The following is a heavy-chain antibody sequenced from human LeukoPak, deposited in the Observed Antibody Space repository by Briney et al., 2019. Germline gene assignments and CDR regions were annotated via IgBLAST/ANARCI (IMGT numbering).Heavy chain of an antibody. CDR1: GGSFSSTSYY. J-gene: IGHJ4*02. CDR2: IYHSGST. V-gene: IGHV4-39*07. CDR3: ASPKGYDSRGYLFDY. D-gene: IGHD3-22*01. Sequence: SETLSLTCTVSGGSFSSTSYYWGWIRQPPGKGLELIGGIYHSGSTYYNPSLKSRVTISVDTSKNQFSLKLSSVTAADTAVYYCASPKGYDSRGYLFDYWGQGTLVTVSS.